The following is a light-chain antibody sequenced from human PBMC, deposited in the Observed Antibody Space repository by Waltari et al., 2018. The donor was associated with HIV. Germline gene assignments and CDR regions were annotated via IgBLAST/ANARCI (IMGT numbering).Light chain of an antibody. CDR2: EVY. CDR3: SSYSARGFVV. Sequence: HSALTQPASVSGSPGQSITISCTGPTSDISDFNFVSWYQQSPGRAPKLIIFEVYSRPSGISVRFSGSTSGVTASLTISALRAEDEADYFCSSYSARGFVVFGGGTKVTVL. CDR1: TSDISDFNF. V-gene: IGLV2-14*01. J-gene: IGLJ3*02.